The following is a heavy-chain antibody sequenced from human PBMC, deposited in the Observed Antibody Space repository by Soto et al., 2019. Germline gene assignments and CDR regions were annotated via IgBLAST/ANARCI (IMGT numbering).Heavy chain of an antibody. CDR1: GYTFTSYG. CDR3: ARGRYGDY. Sequence: QVHLVQSGAEVKKPGASVKVSCKCSGYTFTSYGITWVRQAPGQGLERMGWISAHNGNTNYAQKLQGRVTVTRDTSTCAAYMELRSLRSDDTAVYYCARGRYGDYWGQGALVTVSS. V-gene: IGHV1-18*01. J-gene: IGHJ4*02. D-gene: IGHD1-1*01. CDR2: ISAHNGNT.